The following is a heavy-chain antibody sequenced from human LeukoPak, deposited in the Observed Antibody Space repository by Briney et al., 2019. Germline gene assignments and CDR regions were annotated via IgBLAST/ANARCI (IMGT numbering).Heavy chain of an antibody. CDR3: ARTNPGYGDYGTDY. CDR2: IYYSGST. CDR1: GGSISSYY. J-gene: IGHJ4*02. D-gene: IGHD4-17*01. Sequence: SETLSLTCTVSGGSISSYYWSWIRQPPGKGLEWIGYIYYSGSTNYNPSLKSRVTISVDTSKSQFSLKPSSVTAADTAAYYCARTNPGYGDYGTDYWGQGTLVTVSS. V-gene: IGHV4-59*08.